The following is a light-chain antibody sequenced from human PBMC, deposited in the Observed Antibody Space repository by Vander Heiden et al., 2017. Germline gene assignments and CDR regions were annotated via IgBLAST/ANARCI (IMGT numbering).Light chain of an antibody. Sequence: VMTQSPATLSVPPRERATLSCSARQRASSNLAWYQQKPGQAPRLLIYGASTRATGIPARFSGSGSGTEFTLTISSLQSEDFAVYYCQQYDNWRRTFGQGTKVEIK. V-gene: IGKV3-15*01. CDR3: QQYDNWRRT. CDR1: QRASSN. CDR2: GAS. J-gene: IGKJ1*01.